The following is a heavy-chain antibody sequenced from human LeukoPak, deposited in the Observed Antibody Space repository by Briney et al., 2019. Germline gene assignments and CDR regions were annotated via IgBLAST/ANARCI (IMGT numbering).Heavy chain of an antibody. CDR1: GGSLSSGGYS. D-gene: IGHD6-19*01. CDR2: IYHSGST. J-gene: IGHJ3*02. V-gene: IGHV4-30-2*01. Sequence: SETLSLTCAVSGGSLSSGGYSWNWIRQPPGKGLEWIGYIYHSGSTYYNSSLKSRVTISVDRSKNQFSLKLSSVTAADTAMYFCAREVAASRAFDIWGQGTMVTVS. CDR3: AREVAASRAFDI.